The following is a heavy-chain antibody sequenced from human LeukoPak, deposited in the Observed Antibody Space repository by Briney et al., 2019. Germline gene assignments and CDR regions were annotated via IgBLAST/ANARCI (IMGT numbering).Heavy chain of an antibody. V-gene: IGHV3-30*03. J-gene: IGHJ6*03. D-gene: IGHD5-12*01. CDR2: ISYDGSNK. Sequence: GGSLRLSCAASGFTFSSYGMHWVRQAPGKGLEWVAVISYDGSNKYYADSVKGRFTISRDNAKNSLYLQMNSLRAEDTAVYYCAREGGYSGYYYYYYMDVWGKGTTVTVSS. CDR1: GFTFSSYG. CDR3: AREGGYSGYYYYYYMDV.